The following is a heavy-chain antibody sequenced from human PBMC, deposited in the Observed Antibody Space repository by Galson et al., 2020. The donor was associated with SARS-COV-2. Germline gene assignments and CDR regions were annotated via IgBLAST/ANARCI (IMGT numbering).Heavy chain of an antibody. CDR1: GGSISNSRDY. CDR2: IYYSGST. D-gene: IGHD6-19*01. CDR3: ARAGEWLASHHFDS. J-gene: IGHJ4*02. V-gene: IGHV4-39*07. Sequence: SETLSLTCTVSGGSISNSRDYWDWIRQPPGKGLEWIASIYYSGSTYYNPSLKSRVTISLDTSKNQFSLKLTSMTAADTAVYYCARAGEWLASHHFDSWGQGTLVTVSS.